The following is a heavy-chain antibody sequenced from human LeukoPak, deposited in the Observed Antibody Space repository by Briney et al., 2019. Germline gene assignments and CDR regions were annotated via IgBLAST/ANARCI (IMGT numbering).Heavy chain of an antibody. CDR2: INPNSGGT. J-gene: IGHJ4*02. Sequence: GASVKVSCKASGYTFTGYYMHWVRQAPGQGLEWMGWINPNSGGTNYALKFQGRVTMTRDTSISTAYMELSRLRSDDTAVYYCARYCSSTSCSQDYWGQGTLVTVSS. D-gene: IGHD2-2*01. CDR1: GYTFTGYY. V-gene: IGHV1-2*02. CDR3: ARYCSSTSCSQDY.